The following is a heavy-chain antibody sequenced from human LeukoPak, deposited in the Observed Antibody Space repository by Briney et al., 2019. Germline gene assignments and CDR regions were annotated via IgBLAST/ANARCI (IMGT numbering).Heavy chain of an antibody. V-gene: IGHV4-4*03. J-gene: IGHJ4*02. CDR1: GGSISSSNW. Sequence: PGTLSLTCAVSGGSISSSNWWSWVRQPPGKGLEWIGEIYHSGSTNYNSSLKSRVTISVDKSKNQFSLKLSSVTAADTAVYYCARVTYSGYDSHFDYWGQGTLVTVSS. CDR3: ARVTYSGYDSHFDY. D-gene: IGHD5-12*01. CDR2: IYHSGST.